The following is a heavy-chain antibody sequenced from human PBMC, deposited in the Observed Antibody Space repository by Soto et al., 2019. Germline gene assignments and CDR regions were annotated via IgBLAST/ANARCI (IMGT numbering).Heavy chain of an antibody. V-gene: IGHV4-31*03. CDR2: IYYSGST. CDR3: ARDRSYGSGSYYFYNWFDP. J-gene: IGHJ5*02. CDR1: GGSISSGGYY. D-gene: IGHD3-10*01. Sequence: QVQLQESGPGLVKPSQTLSLTCTVSGGSISSGGYYWSWIRQHPGKGLEWVGYIYYSGSTYYNPSXXSRVTRSVDTXXNXFXXKLSSVTAADTAVYYCARDRSYGSGSYYFYNWFDPWGQGTLVTVSS.